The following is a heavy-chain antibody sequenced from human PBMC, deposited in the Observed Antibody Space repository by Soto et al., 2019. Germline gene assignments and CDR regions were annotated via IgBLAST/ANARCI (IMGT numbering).Heavy chain of an antibody. CDR3: AKQRDNQSEHSSRWYDDF. CDR2: IGGYSGHT. D-gene: IGHD6-19*01. Sequence: ASVEVSCKASGYTFSSEGIRWVRQAPGQGLEWMGWIGGYSGHTYYAQKFQGRVTMTTDTSTNTVYMELRSLRSDDTAVYYCAKQRDNQSEHSSRWYDDFWG. V-gene: IGHV1-18*01. J-gene: IGHJ2*01. CDR1: GYTFSSEG.